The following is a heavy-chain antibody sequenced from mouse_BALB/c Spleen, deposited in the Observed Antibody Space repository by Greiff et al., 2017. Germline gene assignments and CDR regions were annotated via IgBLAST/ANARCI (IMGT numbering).Heavy chain of an antibody. CDR1: GYTFTSYW. CDR2: IYPGDGDT. CDR3: ARRTLGYDYGSYWYFDV. V-gene: IGHV1-87*01. Sequence: QVQLQQSGAELARPGASVKLSCKASGYTFTSYWMQWVKQRPGQGLEWIGAIYPGDGDTRYTQKFKGKATLTADKSSSTAYMQLSSLASEDSAVYYCARRTLGYDYGSYWYFDVWGAGTTVTASS. D-gene: IGHD2-4*01. J-gene: IGHJ1*01.